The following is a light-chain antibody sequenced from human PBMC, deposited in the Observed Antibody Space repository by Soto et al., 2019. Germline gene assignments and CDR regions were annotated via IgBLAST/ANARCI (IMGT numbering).Light chain of an antibody. J-gene: IGLJ2*01. CDR1: SSDVGGYDY. V-gene: IGLV2-14*03. CDR2: DVS. Sequence: QSALTQPASVSGSPGQSITISCTGTSSDVGGYDYVSWYQQHPGKAPKLMIYDVSTRPSGVSNRFSGSKSGNTASLTISGLQAEDEADYHCSSYTTSTTVLFGGGTKVTVL. CDR3: SSYTTSTTVL.